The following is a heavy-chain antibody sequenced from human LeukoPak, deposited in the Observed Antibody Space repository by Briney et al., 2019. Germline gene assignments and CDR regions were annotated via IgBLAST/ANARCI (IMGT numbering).Heavy chain of an antibody. Sequence: PGGSLRLSCAASGFTFSYYGMHWVRQAPGKGLEWVAGIRYDGSNQYYADSVKGRFTISRDNPRNTLYLQMNSLRAGDTAVYYCARDDCSSTTCYAYWGQGTLVTVSS. CDR3: ARDDCSSTTCYAY. CDR2: IRYDGSNQ. CDR1: GFTFSYYG. D-gene: IGHD2-2*01. J-gene: IGHJ4*02. V-gene: IGHV3-33*01.